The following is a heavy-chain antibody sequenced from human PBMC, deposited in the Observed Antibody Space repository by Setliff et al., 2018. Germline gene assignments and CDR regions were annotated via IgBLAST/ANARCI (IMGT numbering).Heavy chain of an antibody. Sequence: PSETLSLTCGVSGVSINSGHYWGWIRQPPGKGLEWIVTMSHRGRTYYNPSLESRVTMSLDTSKNQFSLRLTYVAAADTAVYYCRLWSHDYHNDYWGQGTLVTVSS. J-gene: IGHJ4*02. CDR3: RLWSHDYHNDY. CDR2: MSHRGRT. D-gene: IGHD3-16*01. CDR1: GVSINSGHY. V-gene: IGHV4-38-2*01.